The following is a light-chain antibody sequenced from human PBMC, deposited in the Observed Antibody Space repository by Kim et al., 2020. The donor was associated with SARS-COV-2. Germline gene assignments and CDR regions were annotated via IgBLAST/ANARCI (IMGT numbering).Light chain of an antibody. Sequence: GQRVAHSCSGSTSNVGNNSINWYQQFPGTAPKLLMYDNNQRPSGVPDRFSGSKSGTSASLAISGLQSEDEADYYCASWDDSLNGYVFGTGTKVTVL. CDR1: TSNVGNNS. J-gene: IGLJ1*01. V-gene: IGLV1-44*01. CDR2: DNN. CDR3: ASWDDSLNGYV.